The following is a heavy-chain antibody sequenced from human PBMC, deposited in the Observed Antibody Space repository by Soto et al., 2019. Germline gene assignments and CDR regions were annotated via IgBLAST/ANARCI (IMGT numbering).Heavy chain of an antibody. D-gene: IGHD6-25*01. CDR3: AVVDSTGNWFDP. CDR2: MYYSGTT. V-gene: IGHV4-39*01. Sequence: SETLSLTCTVSGGSISSSDFYWGWLRQTPGKGLEFIGSMYYSGTTYYNPSPKSRVTISVDTSKNQFTLKLISVTAADTAVYYCAVVDSTGNWFDPWGEGALVTVSS. J-gene: IGHJ5*02. CDR1: GGSISSSDFY.